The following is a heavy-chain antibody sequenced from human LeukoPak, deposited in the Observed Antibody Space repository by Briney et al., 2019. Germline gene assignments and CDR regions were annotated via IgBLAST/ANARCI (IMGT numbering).Heavy chain of an antibody. J-gene: IGHJ6*02. Sequence: ASVKVSCKVSVYTLTELSMHWVRQAPGKGLEGMGGFYPEDGETIYAQKFQGRVTMTEDTSTDTAYMELSSLRSEDTAVYYCATGLTMVRGRLTRYYYYYYGMDVWGQGTTVTVSS. CDR1: VYTLTELS. CDR3: ATGLTMVRGRLTRYYYYYYGMDV. V-gene: IGHV1-24*01. CDR2: FYPEDGET. D-gene: IGHD3-10*01.